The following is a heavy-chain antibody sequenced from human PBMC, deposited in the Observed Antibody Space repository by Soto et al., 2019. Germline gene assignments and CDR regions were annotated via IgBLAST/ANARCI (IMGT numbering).Heavy chain of an antibody. J-gene: IGHJ6*03. CDR3: AKDTHYYYYYYMDV. V-gene: IGHV3-30*18. CDR2: ISYDGSNK. Sequence: GGSLRLSCAASGFTFSSYGMHWVRQAPGKGLEWVAVISYDGSNKYYADSVKGRFTISRDNSKNTLYLQMNSLRAEDTAVYYCAKDTHYYYYYYMDVWGKGTTVTVSS. CDR1: GFTFSSYG.